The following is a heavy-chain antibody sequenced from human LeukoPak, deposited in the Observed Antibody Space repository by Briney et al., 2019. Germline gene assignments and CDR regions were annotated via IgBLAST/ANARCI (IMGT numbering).Heavy chain of an antibody. CDR2: ISSSSSYI. D-gene: IGHD1-26*01. CDR3: TRDFRGSYPDY. J-gene: IGHJ4*02. CDR1: RFAFTSYT. V-gene: IGHV3-21*01. Sequence: GGSLRLSCTASRFAFTSYTMNWVRQAPGKGLEWVSSISSSSSYIYYADSVQGLFTISRDNAKNSLYLQMNSLRVEDTAVYYCTRDFRGSYPDYWGQGTLVTVSS.